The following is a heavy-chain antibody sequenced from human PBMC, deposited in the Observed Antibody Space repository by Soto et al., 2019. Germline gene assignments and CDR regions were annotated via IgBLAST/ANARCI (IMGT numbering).Heavy chain of an antibody. CDR3: ARGMTPPGAPAWYYFDS. Sequence: QVQLQESGPGLMKPSETLSLTCTVSGASITGSFFWSWIRQPAGKGLEWIGRFSLSATTNYNPSLRSRVTMSADVSKNQLSLRLTSVTAADTALYYCARGMTPPGAPAWYYFDSWGQGTLVTVSS. CDR1: GASITGSFF. V-gene: IGHV4-4*07. J-gene: IGHJ4*02. CDR2: FSLSATT. D-gene: IGHD2-8*02.